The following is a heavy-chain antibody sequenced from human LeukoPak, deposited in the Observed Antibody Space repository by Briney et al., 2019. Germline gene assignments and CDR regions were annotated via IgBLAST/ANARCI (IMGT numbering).Heavy chain of an antibody. Sequence: TGESLKISCKGSGYSFTSYWIGWARQMPGKGLEWMGIIYPGDSDTRYSPSFQGQVTISADKSISTAYLQWSSLKASDTAMYYCARPYCSSTSCYFDYWGQGTLVTVSS. CDR1: GYSFTSYW. V-gene: IGHV5-51*01. CDR2: IYPGDSDT. J-gene: IGHJ4*02. CDR3: ARPYCSSTSCYFDY. D-gene: IGHD2-2*01.